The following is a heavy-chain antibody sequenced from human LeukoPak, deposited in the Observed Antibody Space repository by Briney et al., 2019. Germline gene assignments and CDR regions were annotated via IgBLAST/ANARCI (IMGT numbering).Heavy chain of an antibody. Sequence: QSGGSLRLSCAASGFTFDDYAMHWVRQAPGKGLEWVSGISWNSGSIGYADSVKGRFTISRDNAKNSLYLQMNSLRAEDTAVYYCARGRVGSIAVAGTVYFDYWGQGTLVTVSS. CDR2: ISWNSGSI. J-gene: IGHJ4*02. CDR3: ARGRVGSIAVAGTVYFDY. D-gene: IGHD6-19*01. V-gene: IGHV3-9*01. CDR1: GFTFDDYA.